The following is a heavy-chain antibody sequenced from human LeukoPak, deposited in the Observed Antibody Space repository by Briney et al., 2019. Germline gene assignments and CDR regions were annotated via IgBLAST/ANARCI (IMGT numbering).Heavy chain of an antibody. D-gene: IGHD4-23*01. CDR1: GGSFSGYS. Sequence: SETLSLTCAVHGGSFSGYSWSWIRQPPGKGLEWIGEISHTGSATYNPSLESRLTISLDTSNAQFSLRLTPLTAADTAVYYCARSQTTVLTPTFGYYYYYYMDVWGKGTTVTVSS. J-gene: IGHJ6*03. CDR2: ISHTGSA. V-gene: IGHV4-34*01. CDR3: ARSQTTVLTPTFGYYYYYYMDV.